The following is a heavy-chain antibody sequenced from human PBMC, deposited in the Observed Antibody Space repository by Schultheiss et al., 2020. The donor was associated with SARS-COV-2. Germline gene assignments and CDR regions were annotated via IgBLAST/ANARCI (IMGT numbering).Heavy chain of an antibody. Sequence: SETLSLTCAVYGGSFSGYYWSWIRQPPGKGLEWIGEVSQSGITSNNPSLKSRLTISVDTSKNQFPLKLSSVTAADTAVYYCARAGYSSGWYNYWGQGTLVTVSS. J-gene: IGHJ4*02. D-gene: IGHD6-19*01. CDR3: ARAGYSSGWYNY. V-gene: IGHV4-34*01. CDR1: GGSFSGYY. CDR2: VSQSGIT.